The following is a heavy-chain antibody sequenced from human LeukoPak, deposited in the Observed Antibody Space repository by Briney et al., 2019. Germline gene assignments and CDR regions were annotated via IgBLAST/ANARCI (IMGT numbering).Heavy chain of an antibody. CDR3: ARGAAAGINWFDP. CDR1: GFPFRSYA. V-gene: IGHV3-30*02. CDR2: IRYDGSYK. D-gene: IGHD6-13*01. Sequence: PGGSLRLSCAASGFPFRSYAMHWVRQAPGKGLEWVAFIRYDGSYKYYGDSVKGRFTISRDNSKNTLYLQMNSLRAEDTAVYYCARGAAAGINWFDPWGQGTLVTVSS. J-gene: IGHJ5*02.